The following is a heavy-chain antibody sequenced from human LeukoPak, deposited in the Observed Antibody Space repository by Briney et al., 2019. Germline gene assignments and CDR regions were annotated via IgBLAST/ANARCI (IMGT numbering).Heavy chain of an antibody. J-gene: IGHJ4*02. D-gene: IGHD4-23*01. Sequence: GGFLRLSCAASGFTFSSYSMNWVRQIPGKGLEWVSYITSSSSTIYYADSVNGRFTVSRDNGKNSLYLQMNNLRVEDTAVYYCARDRTQGYGGNCDYWGQGTLVTVSS. V-gene: IGHV3-48*01. CDR3: ARDRTQGYGGNCDY. CDR2: ITSSSSTI. CDR1: GFTFSSYS.